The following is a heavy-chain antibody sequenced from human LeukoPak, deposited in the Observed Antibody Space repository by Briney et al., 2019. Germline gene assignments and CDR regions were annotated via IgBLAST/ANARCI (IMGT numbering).Heavy chain of an antibody. V-gene: IGHV3-30*18. CDR3: AKDRYYYGSGSYDLDY. D-gene: IGHD3-10*01. CDR1: GFTFSSYG. J-gene: IGHJ4*02. Sequence: GGSLRLSCAASGFTFSSYGMHWVRQAPGKGLEWVAVISYDGSNKYYADSVKGRFTISRDNSKNTLYLQMNSLRAEDTAVYYCAKDRYYYGSGSYDLDYWGQGTLVTVSS. CDR2: ISYDGSNK.